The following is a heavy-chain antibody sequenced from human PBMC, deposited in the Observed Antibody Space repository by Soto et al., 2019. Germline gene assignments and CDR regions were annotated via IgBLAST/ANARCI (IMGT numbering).Heavy chain of an antibody. CDR2: ISSSSSTI. CDR3: ARDSITMVRGVADFDF. V-gene: IGHV3-48*02. Sequence: EVQLVESGGGLVQPGGSLRLSCAASGFTFSSYSMNWVRQAPGKGLEWVSYISSSSSTIYYADSVKGRFTISRANAKNSLYLQMNRLRDEDTAVYYCARDSITMVRGVADFDFWGQGTLVTVSS. D-gene: IGHD3-10*01. J-gene: IGHJ4*02. CDR1: GFTFSSYS.